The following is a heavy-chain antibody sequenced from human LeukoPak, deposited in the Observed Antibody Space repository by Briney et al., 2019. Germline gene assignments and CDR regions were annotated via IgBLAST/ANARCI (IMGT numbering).Heavy chain of an antibody. CDR2: ISSSSSYI. J-gene: IGHJ3*02. CDR3: ARDGYYYDSSGYYQEAFDI. CDR1: GFTFSSYS. Sequence: GSLRLSCAASGFTFSSYSMNWVRQAPGKGLEWVSSISSSSSYIDNAESVKGRVTISRDNAKNSLYLQMNSLRDEATAVYYCARDGYYYDSSGYYQEAFDIWGQGTMVTVSS. V-gene: IGHV3-21*01. D-gene: IGHD3-22*01.